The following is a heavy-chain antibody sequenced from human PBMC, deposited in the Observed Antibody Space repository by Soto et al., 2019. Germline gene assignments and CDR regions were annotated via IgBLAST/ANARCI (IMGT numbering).Heavy chain of an antibody. Sequence: GESLKISCRGSEYSFNSYWISWVRQMPGEGLEWMGRIDPSDSYTNSSPSFQGHVTISADKSISTAYLQWSSLKASDTAMYYCARLGYGDYYYYYGMDVWGQGTTVTVSS. D-gene: IGHD4-17*01. V-gene: IGHV5-10-1*01. CDR1: EYSFNSYW. CDR2: IDPSDSYT. CDR3: ARLGYGDYYYYYGMDV. J-gene: IGHJ6*02.